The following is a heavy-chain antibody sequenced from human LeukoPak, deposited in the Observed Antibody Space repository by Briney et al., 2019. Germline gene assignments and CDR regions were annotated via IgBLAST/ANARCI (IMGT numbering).Heavy chain of an antibody. V-gene: IGHV4-4*07. CDR2: IYTSGST. CDR3: ARDLGVAPRDYYYYMDV. D-gene: IGHD2-21*01. CDR1: GGSISSYY. Sequence: PLETLSPTCTVSGGSISSYYWSWIRQPAGKGLEWIGRIYTSGSTNYNPSLKSRVTMSVDTSKNQFSLKLSSVTAADTAVYYCARDLGVAPRDYYYYMDVWGKGTTVTVSS. J-gene: IGHJ6*03.